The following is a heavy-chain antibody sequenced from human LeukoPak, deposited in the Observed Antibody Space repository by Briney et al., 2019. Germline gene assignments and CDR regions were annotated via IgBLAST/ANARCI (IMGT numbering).Heavy chain of an antibody. CDR1: RYTFTGYY. D-gene: IGHD2-2*01. CDR3: ARVGLGSCSSTTCYGRAFDI. V-gene: IGHV1-2*02. J-gene: IGHJ3*02. CDR2: INPNSGGI. Sequence: ASVKVSCKTSRYTFTGYYMHCVRQAPGQGLEWMGWINPNSGGINYAQKFQGRVTMTRDTSISTAYMELSMLRSDDTAVYYCARVGLGSCSSTTCYGRAFDIWGQGTMVTVFS.